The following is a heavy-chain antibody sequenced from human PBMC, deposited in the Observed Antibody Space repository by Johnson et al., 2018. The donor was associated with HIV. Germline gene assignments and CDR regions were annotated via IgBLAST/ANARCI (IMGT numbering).Heavy chain of an antibody. CDR1: GFTFSSYA. CDR2: ISYDGSNK. D-gene: IGHD4-17*01. Sequence: QMLLVESGGGVVQPGRSLRLSCAASGFTFSSYALHWVRQAPGKGLEWVAVISYDGSNKYYADSVKGRFTISRDNSKNTLYLQMNSLRVEDTAVYYCARERAVTTKGYDEDAFDIWGQGTMVTVSS. J-gene: IGHJ3*02. CDR3: ARERAVTTKGYDEDAFDI. V-gene: IGHV3-30-3*01.